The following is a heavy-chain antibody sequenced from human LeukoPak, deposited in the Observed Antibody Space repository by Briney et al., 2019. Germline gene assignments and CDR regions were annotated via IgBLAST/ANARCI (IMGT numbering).Heavy chain of an antibody. CDR1: GYTFTGYY. D-gene: IGHD4-17*01. CDR3: ARVTNDYGDYGFGY. Sequence: ASVKVSCKASGYTFTGYYMHWVRQAPGQGLEWMGWINPNSGGTNNAQKFQGRVTMTRDTSISTAYMELRRLRSDDTAVYYCARVTNDYGDYGFGYWGQGTLVTVSS. V-gene: IGHV1-2*02. CDR2: INPNSGGT. J-gene: IGHJ4*02.